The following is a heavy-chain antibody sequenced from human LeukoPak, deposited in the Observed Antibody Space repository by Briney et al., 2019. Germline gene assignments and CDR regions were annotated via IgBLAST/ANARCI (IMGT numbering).Heavy chain of an antibody. V-gene: IGHV4-39*07. Sequence: SETLSLTCTASGGSLRSANYHWGWIRQPPGKGLEWIGNIYYSGSTYYNPSLKSRVTISVDTSKNQFSLKLSSVTAADAAVYYCARGARRIWFGESAYNWFDPWGQGTLVTVSS. CDR1: GGSLRSANYH. CDR2: IYYSGST. D-gene: IGHD3-10*01. CDR3: ARGARRIWFGESAYNWFDP. J-gene: IGHJ5*02.